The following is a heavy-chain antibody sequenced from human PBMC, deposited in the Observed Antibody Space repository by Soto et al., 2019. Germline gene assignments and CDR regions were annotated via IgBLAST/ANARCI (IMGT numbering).Heavy chain of an antibody. Sequence: ASVKVSCKASGFTFTSSALQWVRQARGQRLEWIGWIVVGSGNTNYAQKFQERVTITRDMSTSTAYRELSSLRSEDTAVYYCAADTAPSYCGGDCSKAFDIWGQGTMVTVSS. V-gene: IGHV1-58*01. CDR3: AADTAPSYCGGDCSKAFDI. CDR1: GFTFTSSA. CDR2: IVVGSGNT. D-gene: IGHD2-21*02. J-gene: IGHJ3*02.